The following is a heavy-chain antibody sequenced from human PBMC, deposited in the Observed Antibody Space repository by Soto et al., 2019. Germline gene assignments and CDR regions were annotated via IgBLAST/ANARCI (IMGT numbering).Heavy chain of an antibody. Sequence: SGTLALTCTVSCGSICSYYWSWVRQPPGEGLEGVGYIYYSGSTNYNPSLKSRVTISVDTHKNQLPLKLSSVTAADTAVYYCARARYCSSTSGYSGLWWFDPWGQGTLVTVSS. V-gene: IGHV4-59*01. CDR3: ARARYCSSTSGYSGLWWFDP. J-gene: IGHJ5*02. D-gene: IGHD2-2*02. CDR2: IYYSGST. CDR1: CGSICSYY.